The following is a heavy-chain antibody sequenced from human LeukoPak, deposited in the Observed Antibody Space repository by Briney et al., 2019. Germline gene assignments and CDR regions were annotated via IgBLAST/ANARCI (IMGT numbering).Heavy chain of an antibody. D-gene: IGHD6-19*01. CDR2: ISSSSSTI. Sequence: GGSLRLSCAASGFSFSSHSMNWVRQAPGKGLEWVSYISSSSSTIYYADSVKGRFTISRDNAKNSLYLQMNSLRAEDTAVYYCARGYSSAWYRFDYWGQGTLVTVSS. CDR3: ARGYSSAWYRFDY. J-gene: IGHJ4*02. V-gene: IGHV3-48*04. CDR1: GFSFSSHS.